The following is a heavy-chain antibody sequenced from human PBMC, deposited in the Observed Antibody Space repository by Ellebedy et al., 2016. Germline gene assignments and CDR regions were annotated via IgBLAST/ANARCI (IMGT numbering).Heavy chain of an antibody. J-gene: IGHJ4*02. D-gene: IGHD3-3*01. CDR2: ISYDGSKK. V-gene: IGHV3-30*03. CDR3: AREGEWLLDY. Sequence: GESLKISXAAFGFTFGSHGMHWVRQAPGRGLEWVAFISYDGSKKYYGDSVKGRFTISRDNSKNTLYLQMNSLRAEDTAVYYCAREGEWLLDYWGQGTLVTVSS. CDR1: GFTFGSHG.